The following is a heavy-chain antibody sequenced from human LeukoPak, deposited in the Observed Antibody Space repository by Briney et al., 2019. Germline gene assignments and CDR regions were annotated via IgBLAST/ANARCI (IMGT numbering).Heavy chain of an antibody. Sequence: GGSLRLSCAASGFTFSNAWMSWVRQAPGKGLEWVGCIKSKSDGGTTDYAAPVKGRFTISRDDSKNTLYLQMNSLKTEDTAVYYCTTEHYDSSGYYAYYFDYWGQGTLVSVSS. J-gene: IGHJ4*02. CDR2: IKSKSDGGTT. V-gene: IGHV3-15*01. D-gene: IGHD3-22*01. CDR1: GFTFSNAW. CDR3: TTEHYDSSGYYAYYFDY.